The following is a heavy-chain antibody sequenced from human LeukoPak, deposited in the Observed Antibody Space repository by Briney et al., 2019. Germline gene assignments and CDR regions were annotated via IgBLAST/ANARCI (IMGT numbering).Heavy chain of an antibody. CDR2: ISSSGSTI. CDR3: ARLWGGYIYASDY. J-gene: IGHJ4*02. CDR1: GFTSSSYE. V-gene: IGHV3-48*03. Sequence: GGSLRLSCAASGFTSSSYEMNWVRQAPGKGLEWVSYISSSGSTIYYADSVKGRFTISRDNAKNSLYLQMNSLRAEDTAVYYCARLWGGYIYASDYWGQGTLVTVSS. D-gene: IGHD5-18*01.